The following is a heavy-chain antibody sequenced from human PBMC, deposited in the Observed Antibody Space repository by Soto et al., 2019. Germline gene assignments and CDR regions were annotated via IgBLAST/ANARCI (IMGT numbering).Heavy chain of an antibody. CDR1: GGSISSYY. CDR2: IYYSGST. Sequence: SETLSLTCTVSGGSISSYYWSWIRQPPGKGLEWIGYIYYSGSTNYNPSLKSRVTISVDTSKNQFSLQLSSVTAADTAVYFCAREDDGGDRDYYGLDVWGQGTKVTVSS. V-gene: IGHV4-59*12. J-gene: IGHJ6*02. D-gene: IGHD2-21*02. CDR3: AREDDGGDRDYYGLDV.